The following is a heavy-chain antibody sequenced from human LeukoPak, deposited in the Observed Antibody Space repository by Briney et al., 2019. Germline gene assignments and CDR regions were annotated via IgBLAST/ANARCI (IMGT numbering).Heavy chain of an antibody. CDR3: ARDGDSPMVDFDY. CDR1: GYTFTSYD. V-gene: IGHV1-8*01. D-gene: IGHD5-18*01. J-gene: IGHJ4*02. CDR2: MNPNSGNT. Sequence: ASVKVSCKASGYTFTSYDINWVRQATGQGLEWMGWMNPNSGNTGYAQKFQGRVTMIRNTSISTAYMELSSLRSEDTAIYYCARDGDSPMVDFDYWGQGTLVTVSS.